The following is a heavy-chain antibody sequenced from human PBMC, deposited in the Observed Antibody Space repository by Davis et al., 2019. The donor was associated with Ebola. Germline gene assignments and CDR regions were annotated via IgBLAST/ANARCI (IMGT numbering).Heavy chain of an antibody. CDR1: GGSISTYY. CDR3: ARMTIMITFGGGENWFDP. V-gene: IGHV4-4*07. Sequence: SETLSLTCTVSGGSISTYYWSWIRQSAGKGLEWIGRVSFSGSTNYNPSLKSRVTISVDTSKNQFSLKLSSVTAADTAVYYCARMTIMITFGGGENWFDPWGQGTLVTVSS. J-gene: IGHJ5*02. D-gene: IGHD3-16*01. CDR2: VSFSGST.